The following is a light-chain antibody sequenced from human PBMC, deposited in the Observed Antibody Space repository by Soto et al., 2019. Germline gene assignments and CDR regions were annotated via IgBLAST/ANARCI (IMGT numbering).Light chain of an antibody. CDR1: QPIRDY. CDR3: QQRGGWPLT. Sequence: PGDRATLSCRASQPIRDYLAWYQQKPGQAPRLLIYDASYRATGIPARFSGSGSGTDFTLTISSLEPEDFAFYYCQQRGGWPLTFGGGTQVEIK. CDR2: DAS. J-gene: IGKJ4*01. V-gene: IGKV3-11*01.